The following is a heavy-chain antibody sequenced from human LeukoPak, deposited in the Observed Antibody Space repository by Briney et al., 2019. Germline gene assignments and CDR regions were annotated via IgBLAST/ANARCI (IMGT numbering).Heavy chain of an antibody. Sequence: SETLSLTCAVYGGSFSGYYWSWIRQPPGKGLEWIGEINHSGSTNYNPSLKSRVTISVDTSKNQFSLKLSSVTAADTAVYYCVRAPRSSPYYYYYYGMDVWGQGTTVTVSS. CDR2: INHSGST. CDR3: VRAPRSSPYYYYYYGMDV. CDR1: GGSFSGYY. D-gene: IGHD6-6*01. V-gene: IGHV4-34*01. J-gene: IGHJ6*02.